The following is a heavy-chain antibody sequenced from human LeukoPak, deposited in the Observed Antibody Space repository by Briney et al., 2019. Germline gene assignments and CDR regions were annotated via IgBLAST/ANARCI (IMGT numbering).Heavy chain of an antibody. J-gene: IGHJ6*02. D-gene: IGHD3-3*01. Sequence: GGSLRLSCAASGFTFSDYYMSWIRQAPGKGLEWVSYISNSGSTIYYADSVKGRFTISRDNAKNSLYLQMNRLRAEDTAVYYCAREDFWSGYAEDYYYYGMDVWGQGTTVTVSS. V-gene: IGHV3-11*01. CDR1: GFTFSDYY. CDR3: AREDFWSGYAEDYYYYGMDV. CDR2: ISNSGSTI.